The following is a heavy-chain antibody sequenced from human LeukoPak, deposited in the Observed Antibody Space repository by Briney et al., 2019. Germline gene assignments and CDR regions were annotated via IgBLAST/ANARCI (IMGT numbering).Heavy chain of an antibody. CDR2: IYHSGST. CDR3: ARDVSITGTTGVDNWFDP. Sequence: PSETLSLTCAVSGGSISSSNWWSWVRQPPGKGLEWIGEIYHSGSTNYNPSLKSRVTISVDKSKNQFSLKLSSVTAADTAVYYCARDVSITGTTGVDNWFDPWGQGTLVTVSS. J-gene: IGHJ5*02. CDR1: GGSISSSNW. V-gene: IGHV4-4*02. D-gene: IGHD1-20*01.